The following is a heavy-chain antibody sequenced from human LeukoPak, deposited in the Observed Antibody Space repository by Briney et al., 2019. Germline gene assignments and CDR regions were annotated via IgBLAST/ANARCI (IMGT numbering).Heavy chain of an antibody. D-gene: IGHD3-10*01. CDR1: GFTFDDYT. J-gene: IGHJ6*03. CDR2: ISWDGGST. V-gene: IGHV3-43*01. Sequence: PGGSLRLSCAASGFTFDDYTMHWVRQAPGKGLEWVSLISWDGGSTYYADSVKGRFTISRDNAKNSLYLQMNSLRAEDTAVYYCARDYYREYYMDVWGKGTTVTISS. CDR3: ARDYYREYYMDV.